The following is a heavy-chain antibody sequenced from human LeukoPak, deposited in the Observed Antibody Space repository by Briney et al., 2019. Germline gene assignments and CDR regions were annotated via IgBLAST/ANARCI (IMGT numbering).Heavy chain of an antibody. J-gene: IGHJ4*02. D-gene: IGHD6-6*01. CDR1: GFTFSSYA. V-gene: IGHV3-23*01. Sequence: GGSLRLSCAASGFTFSSYAMSWVRQAPGKGLEWVSAISGSGGSTYYADSVKGRFTISRDNSKNTLYLQMNSLRAEDAAVYYCAKGSVAARSLSGAFDNWRQATLVTVSS. CDR2: ISGSGGST. CDR3: AKGSVAARSLSGAFDN.